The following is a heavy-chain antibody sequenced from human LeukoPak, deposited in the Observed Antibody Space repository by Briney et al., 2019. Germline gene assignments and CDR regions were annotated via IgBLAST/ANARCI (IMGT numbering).Heavy chain of an antibody. V-gene: IGHV3-23*01. CDR2: ISGSGGST. J-gene: IGHJ4*02. Sequence: GGSLRLSCAASGFTFSSYAMSWVRLAPGKGLEWVSAISGSGGSTYYADSVKGRFTISRDNSKNTLYLQMNSLRAEDTAVYYSAKRKGPSGSGTELFFDYWGQGTLATVSS. CDR1: GFTFSSYA. CDR3: AKRKGPSGSGTELFFDY. D-gene: IGHD3-10*01.